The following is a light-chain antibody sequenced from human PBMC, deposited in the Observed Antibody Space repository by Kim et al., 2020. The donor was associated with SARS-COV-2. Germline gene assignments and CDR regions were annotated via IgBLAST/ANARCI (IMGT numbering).Light chain of an antibody. CDR3: QQYGSSPPIT. J-gene: IGKJ5*01. CDR1: HSGSLSY. V-gene: IGKV3-20*01. CDR2: AAS. Sequence: PGERATLTCRARHSGSLSYLAWYQPKPCQAPSLLIYAASSRATSIPDRFSGSGSGTDFTLTISRLEPEQFAVYYCQQYGSSPPITFGPGKRLEIK.